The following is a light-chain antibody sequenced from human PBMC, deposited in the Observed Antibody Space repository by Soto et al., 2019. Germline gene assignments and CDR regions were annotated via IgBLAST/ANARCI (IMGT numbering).Light chain of an antibody. Sequence: QSVLTQPASVSGSPGQSITISCTGTSSDVGDYNYVSWYQQHPDKAPKLMIYEVSNRPSGVSSRFSGSKSGNTASLTISGVQAEDEADYYCSSYTSSGTVVFGGGTKLTVL. CDR2: EVS. CDR3: SSYTSSGTVV. V-gene: IGLV2-14*01. J-gene: IGLJ2*01. CDR1: SSDVGDYNY.